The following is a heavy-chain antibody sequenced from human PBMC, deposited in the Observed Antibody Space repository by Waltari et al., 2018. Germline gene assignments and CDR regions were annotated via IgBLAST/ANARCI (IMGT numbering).Heavy chain of an antibody. D-gene: IGHD6-13*01. V-gene: IGHV4-39*01. CDR1: DGSIRSGNYY. CDR2: IYYSGST. J-gene: IGHJ4*02. CDR3: ARSLHIFRAAAGMFDY. Sequence: QLQLQESGPGLVKPSETLSLTCTVSDGSIRSGNYYWGWIRQSPGKGLEWIGSIYYSGSTSYNPSLKSRVTISVDTPKHQFSLKLSSVTAADTAVYYCARSLHIFRAAAGMFDYWGQGSLVIVSS.